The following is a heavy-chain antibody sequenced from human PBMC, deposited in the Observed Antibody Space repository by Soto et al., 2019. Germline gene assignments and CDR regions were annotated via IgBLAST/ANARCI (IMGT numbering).Heavy chain of an antibody. CDR1: GDSISRGGYY. V-gene: IGHV4-31*03. D-gene: IGHD2-21*01. J-gene: IGHJ5*02. CDR3: ARDGAGAYGLGWFDP. Sequence: QVQLQESGPGLVKPSQTLFLTCTVSGDSISRGGYYWNWLRQHPRKGLEWIGYIYHSGSTIYNPSLKSRVTISVDTSKNRLSLELSNVTAADTAVYYCARDGAGAYGLGWFDPWGQGILVTVSS. CDR2: IYHSGST.